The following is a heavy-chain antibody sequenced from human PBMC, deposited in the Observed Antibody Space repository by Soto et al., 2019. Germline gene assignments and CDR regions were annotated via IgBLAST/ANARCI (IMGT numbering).Heavy chain of an antibody. CDR1: VFSFSDHY. J-gene: IGHJ3*02. Sequence: EVQVVESGGGLVQPGGSLRLSCVGSVFSFSDHYMDWVRQAPGKGLEWVGRSRNRVKKYTTEYAASVRGRCTISRDESKNSLSLQMNSVRIEDTAVYYCDRIAAAESNAFNIWGQGTMVTVSS. V-gene: IGHV3-72*01. CDR3: DRIAAAESNAFNI. CDR2: SRNRVKKYTT. D-gene: IGHD6-13*01.